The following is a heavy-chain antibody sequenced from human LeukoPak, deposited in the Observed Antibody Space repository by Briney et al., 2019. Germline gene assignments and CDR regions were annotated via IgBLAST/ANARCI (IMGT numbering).Heavy chain of an antibody. J-gene: IGHJ4*02. CDR3: ARVPLYYDYSNYYFDY. Sequence: GRSLRLSCAASGFTFDDHGMHWVRQAPGKGLEWVSGISWSSGILGYADSVKGRFTISRDNAKNSLDLQMNSLRAEDTAVYYCARVPLYYDYSNYYFDYWGQGILVTVSS. CDR2: ISWSSGIL. CDR1: GFTFDDHG. D-gene: IGHD4-11*01. V-gene: IGHV3-9*01.